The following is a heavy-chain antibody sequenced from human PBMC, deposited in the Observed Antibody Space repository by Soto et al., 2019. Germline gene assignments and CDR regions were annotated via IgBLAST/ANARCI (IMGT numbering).Heavy chain of an antibody. CDR2: VYHTGAT. V-gene: IGHV4-4*02. Sequence: PSETLSLTCGVSGGTVASSHWWSWVRQSPGGGLEWIGNVYHTGATNLNPSLRSRVTISVDKSNNQFSLRLNSLTAADTAVYFCAREIVTAGGNNYFDPWGPGTLVTVSS. CDR1: GGTVASSHW. J-gene: IGHJ5*02. CDR3: AREIVTAGGNNYFDP. D-gene: IGHD2-21*02.